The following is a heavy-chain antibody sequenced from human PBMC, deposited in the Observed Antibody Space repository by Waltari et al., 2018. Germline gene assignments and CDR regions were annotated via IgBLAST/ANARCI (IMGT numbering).Heavy chain of an antibody. CDR2: INSDGSQK. D-gene: IGHD2-2*01. CDR1: RRNR. J-gene: IGHJ4*02. V-gene: IGHV3-7*01. Sequence: RRNRMIWARQTRGKRQEWGANINSDGSQKPCVDSGKRRLTIVRDNAKNSLYLQMNSLRVEDTAVYYCAKSRGFEYWGQGTLIIASS. CDR3: AKSRGFEY.